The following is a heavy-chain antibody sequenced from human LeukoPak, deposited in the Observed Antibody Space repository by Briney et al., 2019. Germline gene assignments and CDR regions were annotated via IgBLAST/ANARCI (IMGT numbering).Heavy chain of an antibody. D-gene: IGHD5-18*01. V-gene: IGHV1-69*04. J-gene: IGHJ4*02. CDR1: GGTFSSYA. CDR2: IIPILGIA. CDR3: ARGPSSWIQLWPPDY. Sequence: SVKVSCKASGGTFSSYAISWVRQAPGQGLEWMGRIIPILGIANYAQKFQGRVTITADKSTSTAYMELSSLRSEDTAVYYCARGPSSWIQLWPPDYWGQGTLVTVSS.